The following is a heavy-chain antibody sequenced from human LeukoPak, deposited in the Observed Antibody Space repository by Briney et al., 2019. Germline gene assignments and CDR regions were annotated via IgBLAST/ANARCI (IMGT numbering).Heavy chain of an antibody. J-gene: IGHJ6*02. D-gene: IGHD7-27*01. V-gene: IGHV3-48*03. CDR3: ARSGSGMDV. CDR1: GFTFSSYE. Sequence: PGGSLRLSCAASGFTFSSYEMNWVRQAPGKGLEWVSYISSSGGTTYYADSVKGRFTISRDNSKKTLHLQMNSLRAEDTAVYYCARSGSGMDVWGQGTTVTVSS. CDR2: ISSSGGTT.